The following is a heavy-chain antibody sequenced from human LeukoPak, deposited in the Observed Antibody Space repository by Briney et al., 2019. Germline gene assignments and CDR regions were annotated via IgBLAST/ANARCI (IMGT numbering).Heavy chain of an antibody. V-gene: IGHV1-2*02. D-gene: IGHD2-15*01. CDR3: ARGRPSGSCYGGCWFDP. CDR1: GYTFTGYY. Sequence: ASVKVSCKASGYTFTGYYMHWVRQAPGQGLEWMGWINPNSGGTNYAQKFQVRVTMTRDTSISTAYMELSRLRSDDTAVYYCARGRPSGSCYGGCWFDPWGQGTLVTVSS. J-gene: IGHJ5*02. CDR2: INPNSGGT.